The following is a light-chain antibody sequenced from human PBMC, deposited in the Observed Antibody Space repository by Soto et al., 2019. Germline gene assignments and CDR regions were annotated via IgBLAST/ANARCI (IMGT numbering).Light chain of an antibody. J-gene: IGKJ4*01. Sequence: EIVLTQSPCTLSVSPGQRVTLSCRASQSFGRNYLAWYQQKPGQAPRLLIHGASTRATGIPDRFSGSGSGTDFTLTISRLEPEDFAVYFCQQYASSPLTFGGGAKVETK. V-gene: IGKV3-20*01. CDR2: GAS. CDR1: QSFGRNY. CDR3: QQYASSPLT.